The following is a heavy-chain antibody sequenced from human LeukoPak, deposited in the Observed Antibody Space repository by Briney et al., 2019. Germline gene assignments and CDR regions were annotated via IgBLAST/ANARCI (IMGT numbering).Heavy chain of an antibody. CDR1: GFTFSTYE. J-gene: IGHJ4*02. CDR3: ARTSWNDVPYLDY. V-gene: IGHV3-48*03. CDR2: ISSRDRTT. Sequence: GGSLRLSCAVSGFTFSTYEMNWVRQAPGKGLEWVSYISSRDRTTYYADSVTGRFTISRDNAKNSLYLQMNSLRAEDTAVYYCARTSWNDVPYLDYWGQGTLVTVSS. D-gene: IGHD1-1*01.